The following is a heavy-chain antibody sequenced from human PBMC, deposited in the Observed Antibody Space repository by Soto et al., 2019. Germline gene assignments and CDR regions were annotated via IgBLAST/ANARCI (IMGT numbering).Heavy chain of an antibody. CDR3: ARDSCGGDCYHDY. D-gene: IGHD2-21*02. CDR2: IYYSGST. CDR1: GGSISSGDYY. J-gene: IGHJ4*02. Sequence: PSETLSLTCTVSGGSISSGDYYWSWIRQPPGKGLEWIGYIYYSGSTYYNPSLKSRVTISVDTSKNQFSLKLSSVTAADTAVYYCARDSCGGDCYHDYWGQGTLVTVSS. V-gene: IGHV4-30-4*01.